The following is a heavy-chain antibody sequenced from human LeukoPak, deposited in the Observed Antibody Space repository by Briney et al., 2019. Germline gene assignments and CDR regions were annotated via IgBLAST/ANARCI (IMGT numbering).Heavy chain of an antibody. Sequence: GGSLRLSCAASGFIFIDYWLSWVRQAPGKGLEWVANINPDGSQKNYVDSVRGRFTISRDNAKNSVYLQMDSLRAEDTAVYYCAKDYRYYGSGSHMDVWGKGTTVTISS. CDR3: AKDYRYYGSGSHMDV. CDR1: GFIFIDYW. J-gene: IGHJ6*03. D-gene: IGHD3-10*01. CDR2: INPDGSQK. V-gene: IGHV3-7*01.